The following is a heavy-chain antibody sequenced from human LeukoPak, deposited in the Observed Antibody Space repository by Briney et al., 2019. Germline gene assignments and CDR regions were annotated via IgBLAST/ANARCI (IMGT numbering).Heavy chain of an antibody. Sequence: GGSLRLSCAASGFTFSNPWMSCVRQAPGKGLEWVGRIKSKADGGTTEYAAAVQGRFTISRDDSKNTLYLQMNSLKTEDTAVYYCTTYGDCEGLSDYWGQGTLVTVSS. V-gene: IGHV3-15*01. CDR3: TTYGDCEGLSDY. CDR1: GFTFSNPW. D-gene: IGHD4-17*01. J-gene: IGHJ4*02. CDR2: IKSKADGGTT.